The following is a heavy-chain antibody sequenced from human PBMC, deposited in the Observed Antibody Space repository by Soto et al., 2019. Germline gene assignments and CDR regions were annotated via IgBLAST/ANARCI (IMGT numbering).Heavy chain of an antibody. J-gene: IGHJ4*02. CDR1: GFTFSSYA. Sequence: EVQLLESGGGLVQPGGSLRLSCAASGFTFSSYAMSWVRQAPGKGLEWVSAISGSGGSTYYADSVKGRFTISRDNSKNPLYLQMNSLRAEDTAVYYCAKDRRYYDILTGYYIRAIDYWGQGTLVTVSS. V-gene: IGHV3-23*01. CDR2: ISGSGGST. D-gene: IGHD3-9*01. CDR3: AKDRRYYDILTGYYIRAIDY.